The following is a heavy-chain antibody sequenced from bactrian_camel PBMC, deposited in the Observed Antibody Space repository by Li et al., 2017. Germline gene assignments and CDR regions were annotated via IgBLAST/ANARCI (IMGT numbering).Heavy chain of an antibody. CDR3: AAASVASRVDANWRRVAFYDY. J-gene: IGHJ4*01. CDR1: GDSTSSNC. V-gene: IGHV3S53*01. Sequence: QLVESGGGSVQAGGSLTLTCAASGDSTSSNCMAWFRQSPGKEREEVATIASDGSSSYADSVKGRFTISEDNAKNTLFLQMNSLKPEDTAMYFCAAASVASRVDANWRRVAFYDYWGQGTQVTVS. D-gene: IGHD7*01. CDR2: IASDGSS.